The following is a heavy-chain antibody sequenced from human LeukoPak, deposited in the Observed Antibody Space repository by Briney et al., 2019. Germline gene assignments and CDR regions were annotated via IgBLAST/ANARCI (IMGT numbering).Heavy chain of an antibody. CDR3: ARSRDYGDYEH. D-gene: IGHD4-17*01. J-gene: IGHJ1*01. CDR1: GFTFSSYE. Sequence: PGGSLRLSCAASGFTFSSYEMNWVRQAPGKGLEWVSYISSSGSTIYYADSVKGRFTISRDNAKNSLYLQMNSLRAEDTAVYYRARSRDYGDYEHWGQGTLVTVSS. CDR2: ISSSGSTI. V-gene: IGHV3-48*03.